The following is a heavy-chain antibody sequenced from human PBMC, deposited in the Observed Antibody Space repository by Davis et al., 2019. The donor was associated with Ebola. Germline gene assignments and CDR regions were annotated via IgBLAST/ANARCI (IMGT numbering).Heavy chain of an antibody. CDR3: AKDRKANGYSFRYYFDY. D-gene: IGHD5-18*01. CDR1: GFNFRSYG. J-gene: IGHJ4*02. CDR2: IWYDGSRK. Sequence: GGSLRLSCAASGFNFRSYGMHWVRQAPDKGLEWVAVIWYDGSRKYYGDSVKGRFTISRDNSNNLLYLQMNSLRAEDTAVYYCAKDRKANGYSFRYYFDYWGQGTLVTVSS. V-gene: IGHV3-30*02.